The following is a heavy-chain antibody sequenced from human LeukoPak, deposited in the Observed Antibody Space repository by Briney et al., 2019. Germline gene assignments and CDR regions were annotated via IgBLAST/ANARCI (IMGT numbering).Heavy chain of an antibody. CDR3: AGLPTEDYYYMDV. D-gene: IGHD4-17*01. J-gene: IGHJ6*03. CDR2: IYHSGST. Sequence: SGTLSLTCAVSGGSISSSNWWSWVRQPPGKGLEWIGEIYHSGSTNYNPSLKSRVTISVDTSKNQFSLKLSSVTAADTAVYYCAGLPTEDYYYMDVWGKGTTVTISS. V-gene: IGHV4-4*02. CDR1: GGSISSSNW.